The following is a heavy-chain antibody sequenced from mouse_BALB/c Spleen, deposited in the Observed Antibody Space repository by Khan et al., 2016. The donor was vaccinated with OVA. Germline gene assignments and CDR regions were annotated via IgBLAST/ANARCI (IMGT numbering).Heavy chain of an antibody. Sequence: QVQLKESGPGLVAPSQSLSITCTISGFSLTSYGVHWVRQPPGKGLEWLVVIWSDGHTTYNSALTSRLSISKDNSKSQVFLKMNSLQTDDTAMYYCARHGYYGNYGPYVDVWGAGTTVTVSS. V-gene: IGHV2-6-1*01. CDR1: GFSLTSYG. CDR2: IWSDGHT. J-gene: IGHJ1*01. D-gene: IGHD2-1*01. CDR3: ARHGYYGNYGPYVDV.